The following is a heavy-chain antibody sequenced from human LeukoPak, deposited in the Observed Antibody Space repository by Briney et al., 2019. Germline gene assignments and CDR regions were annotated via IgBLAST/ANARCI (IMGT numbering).Heavy chain of an antibody. CDR1: GGSFSGFY. V-gene: IGHV4-34*01. CDR3: ARHPPYFFDY. CDR2: INHSGST. Sequence: SETLSPTCAVYGGSFSGFYWSWIRQPPGKGLEWIGDINHSGSTNYNPSLKSRVTISVDTSKNQFSLKLSSVTAADAAVYYCARHPPYFFDYWGQGTLVTVSS. J-gene: IGHJ4*02.